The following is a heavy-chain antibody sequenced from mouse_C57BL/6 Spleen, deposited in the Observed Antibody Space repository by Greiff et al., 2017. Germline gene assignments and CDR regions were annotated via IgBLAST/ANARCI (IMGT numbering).Heavy chain of an antibody. D-gene: IGHD2-4*01. CDR3: ARGELRARYYFDY. Sequence: QVQLQQPGAELVKPGASVKMSCKASGYTFTSYWITWVKQRPGQGLEWIGDIYPGSGSTNYNEKFKSKATLTVDTSSSTAYMQLSSPTSEDSAVYYCARGELRARYYFDYWGQGTTLTVSS. V-gene: IGHV1-55*01. CDR2: IYPGSGST. CDR1: GYTFTSYW. J-gene: IGHJ2*01.